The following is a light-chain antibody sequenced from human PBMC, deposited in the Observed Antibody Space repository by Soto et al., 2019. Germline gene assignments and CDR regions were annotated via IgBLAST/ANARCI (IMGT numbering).Light chain of an antibody. Sequence: EIVLTQSPATLSLSPGARATLSCRASQSVSSYLAWYQQKPGQAPRLLIYDASNRATGIPARFSGSGSGTDFTLTISSLEPEDFAIYDCQQRSNWPPVTFGGGTKVEIK. CDR2: DAS. CDR3: QQRSNWPPVT. J-gene: IGKJ4*01. V-gene: IGKV3-11*01. CDR1: QSVSSY.